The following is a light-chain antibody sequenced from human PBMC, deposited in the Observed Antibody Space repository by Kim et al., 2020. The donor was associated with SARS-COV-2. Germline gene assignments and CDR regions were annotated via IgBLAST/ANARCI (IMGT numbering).Light chain of an antibody. CDR3: SSYTSGSTL. CDR1: HTDIGAYNY. CDR2: DVS. Sequence: PGQSITYSCTGTHTDIGAYNYVSWYQQHPGQAPRLLIYDVSNRPSGVSNRFSGSKSGNTASLAISGLQTEDEAHYYCSSYTSGSTLFGGGTKVTVL. J-gene: IGLJ2*01. V-gene: IGLV2-14*03.